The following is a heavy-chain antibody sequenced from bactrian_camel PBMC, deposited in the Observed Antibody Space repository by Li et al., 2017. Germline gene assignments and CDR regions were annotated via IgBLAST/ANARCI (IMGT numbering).Heavy chain of an antibody. V-gene: IGHV3S26*01. D-gene: IGHD6*01. CDR3: AAAPRCSVVAGLVGLADVRV. CDR2: IDASGGAT. CDR1: GYIGNMNC. J-gene: IGHJ4*01. Sequence: VQLVESGGGSVEAGRSLRLFCAASGYIGNMNCMIWARQDPGKDRKGVAAIDASGGATFYSENIRPRFTISRVNKTTAYLQMNDLAPGDTSRYICAAAPRCSVVAGLVGLADVRVWGQGTQVTVS.